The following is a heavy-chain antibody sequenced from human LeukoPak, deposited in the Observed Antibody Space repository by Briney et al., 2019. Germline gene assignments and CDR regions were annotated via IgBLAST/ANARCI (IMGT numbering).Heavy chain of an antibody. CDR1: GGSISSGDYY. CDR3: ARVVYSHYWPEGMDV. V-gene: IGHV4-30-4*01. J-gene: IGHJ6*02. Sequence: SETLSLTCTVPGGSISSGDYYWSWIRQPPGKGLEWIGYIYYSGSTYYNPSLKSRVTISVDTSKNQFSLKLSSVTAADTAVYYCARVVYSHYWPEGMDVWGQGTTVTVSS. CDR2: IYYSGST. D-gene: IGHD4-11*01.